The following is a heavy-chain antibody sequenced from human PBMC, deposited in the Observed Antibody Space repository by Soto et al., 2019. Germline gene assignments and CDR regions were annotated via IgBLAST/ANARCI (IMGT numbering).Heavy chain of an antibody. CDR1: GGSIISGGYY. V-gene: IGHV4-31*03. CDR2: IYYSGST. Sequence: PSETLSLTCTVSGGSIISGGYYWIWIRQHPGKGLEWIGYIYYSGSTYYNPSLKSRVTISVDTSKNQFSLKLSSVTAADTAVYYCARDRRSYDSSGYSSFDYWGQGTLVTV. J-gene: IGHJ4*02. D-gene: IGHD3-22*01. CDR3: ARDRRSYDSSGYSSFDY.